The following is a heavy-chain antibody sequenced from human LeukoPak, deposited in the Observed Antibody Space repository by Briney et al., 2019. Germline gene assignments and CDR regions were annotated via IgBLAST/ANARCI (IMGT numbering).Heavy chain of an antibody. CDR2: ISSSSSYI. J-gene: IGHJ4*02. CDR1: GFTFSSYS. CDR3: ARDLLSYCSGGSCSDFDY. Sequence: GGPLRLSCAASGFTFSSYSMNWVRQAPGKGLEWVSSISSSSSYIYYADSVKGRFTISRDNAKNSLYLQMNSLRAEDTAVYYCARDLLSYCSGGSCSDFDYWGQGTLVAVSS. V-gene: IGHV3-21*01. D-gene: IGHD2-15*01.